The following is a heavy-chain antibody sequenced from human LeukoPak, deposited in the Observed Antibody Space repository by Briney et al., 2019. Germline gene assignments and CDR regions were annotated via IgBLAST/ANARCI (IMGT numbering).Heavy chain of an antibody. CDR1: GFTFSSYA. CDR3: ARDWGVATTDYYYGMDV. CDR2: ISTSGESA. J-gene: IGHJ6*02. D-gene: IGHD1-26*01. Sequence: GGSLRLSCPVSGFTFSSYAMSWVRQAPGRGLEWVSVISTSGESAYYADSVKGRFTISRDNAKNSLYLQMNSLRAEDTAVYYCARDWGVATTDYYYGMDVWGQGTTVTVSS. V-gene: IGHV3-23*01.